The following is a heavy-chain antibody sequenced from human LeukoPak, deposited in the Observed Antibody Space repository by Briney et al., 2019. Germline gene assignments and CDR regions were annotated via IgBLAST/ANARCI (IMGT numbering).Heavy chain of an antibody. Sequence: PSETLSLTCTVSGGSISSSSYYWGWIRQPPGKGLEWIGSIYYSGSTYYNPSLKSRVTISVDTSKNQFSLKLSSVTAADTAVYYCARMRGASTSGNNWFDPWGQGTLVTVSS. CDR1: GGSISSSSYY. V-gene: IGHV4-39*01. CDR2: IYYSGST. D-gene: IGHD2-2*01. J-gene: IGHJ5*02. CDR3: ARMRGASTSGNNWFDP.